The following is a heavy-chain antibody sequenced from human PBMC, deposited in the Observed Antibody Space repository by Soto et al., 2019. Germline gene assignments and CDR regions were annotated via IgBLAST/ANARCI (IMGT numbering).Heavy chain of an antibody. Sequence: GGSLRLSCAASGFTFSSYGMHWVRQAPGKGLEWVAVISYDGSNKYYADSVKGRFTISRDNSKNTLYLQMNSLRAEDTAVYYCAKDRIAYGYFDYWGQGTLVTVSS. V-gene: IGHV3-30*18. D-gene: IGHD3-10*01. CDR3: AKDRIAYGYFDY. CDR1: GFTFSSYG. J-gene: IGHJ4*02. CDR2: ISYDGSNK.